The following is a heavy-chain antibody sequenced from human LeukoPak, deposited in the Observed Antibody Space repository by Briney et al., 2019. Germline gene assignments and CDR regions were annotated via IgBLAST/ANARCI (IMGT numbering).Heavy chain of an antibody. CDR3: ASMGITMVRGVDNLFDY. D-gene: IGHD3-10*01. CDR1: GGTFSSYA. J-gene: IGHJ4*02. Sequence: SVKVSCKASGGTFSSYAISWVRQAPGQGLEWMGGIIPIFGTANYAQKFQGRVTITADESTSTAYMELSSLRSEDTAVYYCASMGITMVRGVDNLFDYWGQGTLVTVSS. V-gene: IGHV1-69*13. CDR2: IIPIFGTA.